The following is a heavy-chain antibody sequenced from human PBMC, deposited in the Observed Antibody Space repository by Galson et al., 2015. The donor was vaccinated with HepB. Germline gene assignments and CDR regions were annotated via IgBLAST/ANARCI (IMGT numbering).Heavy chain of an antibody. V-gene: IGHV7-4-1*02. CDR3: AKDLRIDAFVI. CDR2: IHTNTGNS. CDR1: GYTFIHYG. J-gene: IGHJ3*02. Sequence: SVKADRKASGYTFIHYGIHWLRQAHGQGLEWMGCIHTNTGNSTYAQGFTGRFVFSFDTSVSTAYLQINSLKAEDTAIYYCAKDLRIDAFVIWGRGTMFTVSS. D-gene: IGHD3-16*01.